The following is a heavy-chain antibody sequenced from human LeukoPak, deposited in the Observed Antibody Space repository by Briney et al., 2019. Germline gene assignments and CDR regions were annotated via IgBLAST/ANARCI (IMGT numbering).Heavy chain of an antibody. Sequence: GGSLRLSCAASGFTFSSYAMHWVRQAPGKGLEWVAVISYDGSNKYYADSVKGRFTISRDNSKSTLYLQMNSLRAEDTAVYYCAREVYYYDSSGYYDGDYYYYMDVWGKGTTVTVSS. CDR1: GFTFSSYA. CDR3: AREVYYYDSSGYYDGDYYYYMDV. D-gene: IGHD3-22*01. V-gene: IGHV3-30*04. CDR2: ISYDGSNK. J-gene: IGHJ6*03.